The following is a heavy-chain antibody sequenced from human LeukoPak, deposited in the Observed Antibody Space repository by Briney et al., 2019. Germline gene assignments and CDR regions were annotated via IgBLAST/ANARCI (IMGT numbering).Heavy chain of an antibody. J-gene: IGHJ4*02. CDR2: IDSGGST. Sequence: GGSLRLSCAASGFTVSSKYMSWVRQAPGKGLEWVSVIDSGGSTYYADSVKGRFTISRDNSKNTLYLQMNSLRAEDTAVYYCARGCSSTSCYGFDYWGQGTLVTVYS. CDR1: GFTVSSKY. CDR3: ARGCSSTSCYGFDY. D-gene: IGHD2-2*01. V-gene: IGHV3-53*01.